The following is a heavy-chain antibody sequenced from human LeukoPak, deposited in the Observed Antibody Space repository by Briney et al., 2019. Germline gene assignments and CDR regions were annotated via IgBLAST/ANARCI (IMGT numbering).Heavy chain of an antibody. CDR1: GGSISSYY. J-gene: IGHJ5*02. Sequence: PSETLSLTCTVSGGSISSYYWSWIRQPPGKGLEWIGYIYTSGSTNYSPSLKSRVTISVDTSKNQFSLKLSSVTAADTAVYYCARQSPGYCSGGSCYAVRGWFDPWGQGTLVTVSS. CDR2: IYTSGST. D-gene: IGHD2-15*01. CDR3: ARQSPGYCSGGSCYAVRGWFDP. V-gene: IGHV4-4*09.